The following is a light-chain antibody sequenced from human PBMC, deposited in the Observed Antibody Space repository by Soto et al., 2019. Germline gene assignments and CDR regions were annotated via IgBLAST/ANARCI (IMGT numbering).Light chain of an antibody. CDR2: GAS. Sequence: EIVMTESPATLSVSPGERASLSCRASQSVSSYLAWYQQKPGQAPRLLIYGASTRATDIPARFSGSGSGTEFTLTISSLQSEDVAVYYCQQYNNWPYTFGQGTKWIS. J-gene: IGKJ2*01. CDR3: QQYNNWPYT. CDR1: QSVSSY. V-gene: IGKV3-15*01.